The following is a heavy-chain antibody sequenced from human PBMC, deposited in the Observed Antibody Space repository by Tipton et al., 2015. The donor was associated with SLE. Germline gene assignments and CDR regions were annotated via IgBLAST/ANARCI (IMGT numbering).Heavy chain of an antibody. J-gene: IGHJ3*02. Sequence: TLSLTCTVSGGSISRPNYYWGWIRQPPGKGLEWIGSIYYSGSTYYNTSLKSRLTLSVDTSKNQFSLKLTSVTAADTAFYYCAREGVTETGIGAFDIWGQGTMVTVSS. CDR3: AREGVTETGIGAFDI. CDR2: IYYSGST. D-gene: IGHD1-14*01. V-gene: IGHV4-39*07. CDR1: GGSISRPNYY.